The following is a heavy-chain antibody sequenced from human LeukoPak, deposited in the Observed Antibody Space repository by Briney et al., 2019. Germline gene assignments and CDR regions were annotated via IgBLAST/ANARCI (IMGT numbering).Heavy chain of an antibody. D-gene: IGHD5-12*01. V-gene: IGHV3-9*01. CDR3: ARRNSGRNFDY. Sequence: PGRSLRLSCAASGFTFDDYAMHWVRQAPGKVLEWVSGISWNSGSIGYADSVKGRFTISRDNAKNSLYLQMSSLRAEDTALYYCARRNSGRNFDYWGQGTLVTVSS. CDR1: GFTFDDYA. CDR2: ISWNSGSI. J-gene: IGHJ4*02.